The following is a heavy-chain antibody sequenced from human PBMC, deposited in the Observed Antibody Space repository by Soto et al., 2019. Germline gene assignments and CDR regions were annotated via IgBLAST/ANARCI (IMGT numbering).Heavy chain of an antibody. Sequence: GGSLXLSCAASGFXFSSYSMNWVRQAPGKGLEWVSSISSTSSYIYYADSVRGRFTISRDNAKNSLYLQLNSLRAEDTAVYYCARDPSYFDFWGQGTLVTVSS. J-gene: IGHJ4*02. CDR3: ARDPSYFDF. V-gene: IGHV3-21*01. CDR1: GFXFSSYS. CDR2: ISSTSSYI.